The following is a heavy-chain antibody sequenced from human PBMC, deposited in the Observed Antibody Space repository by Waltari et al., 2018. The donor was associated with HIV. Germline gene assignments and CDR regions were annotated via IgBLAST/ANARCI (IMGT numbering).Heavy chain of an antibody. J-gene: IGHJ3*02. D-gene: IGHD2-2*01. CDR3: ARQDIVVVPDAFDI. CDR1: GYTFTNYR. CDR2: IYPGDSDT. V-gene: IGHV5-51*01. Sequence: EVQLVQSGAEVQKPGESLKISGKGSGYTFTNYRNGWVRQMPGKGLEWMGIIYPGDSDTTYSPSFQGQVTISADKSISTAYLQWSSLKASDTAMYYCARQDIVVVPDAFDIWGQGTMVTVSS.